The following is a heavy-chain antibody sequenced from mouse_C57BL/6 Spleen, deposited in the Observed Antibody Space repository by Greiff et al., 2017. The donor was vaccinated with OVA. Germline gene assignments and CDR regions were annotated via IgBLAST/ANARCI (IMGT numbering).Heavy chain of an antibody. V-gene: IGHV6-6*01. CDR1: GFTFSDAW. D-gene: IGHD1-1*01. Sequence: EVKLMESGGGLVQPGGSMKLSCAASGFTFSDAWMDWVRQSPEKGLEWVAEIRNKANNHATYYAESVTGRFTISRDDSKSSVYLQMNSVRAEDTGIYYCTRAYYYGRRGYWGQGTTLTVSS. CDR2: IRNKANNHAT. CDR3: TRAYYYGRRGY. J-gene: IGHJ2*01.